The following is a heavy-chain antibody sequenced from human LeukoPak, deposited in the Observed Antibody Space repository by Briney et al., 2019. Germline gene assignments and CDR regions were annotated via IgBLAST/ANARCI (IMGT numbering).Heavy chain of an antibody. CDR3: ARGGRRITMIVVVIKSPFFDY. CDR2: INHSGST. J-gene: IGHJ4*02. CDR1: GGSFSGYY. Sequence: PSETLSLTCAVYGGSFSGYYWSWIRQPPGKGLEWIGEINHSGSTNYNPSLKSRVTISVDTSKNQFSLKLSSVTAADTAVYYCARGGRRITMIVVVIKSPFFDYWGQGTLVTVSS. D-gene: IGHD3-22*01. V-gene: IGHV4-34*01.